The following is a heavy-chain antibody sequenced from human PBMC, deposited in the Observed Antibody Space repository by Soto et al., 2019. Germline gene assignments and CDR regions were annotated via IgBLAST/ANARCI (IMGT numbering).Heavy chain of an antibody. Sequence: GRSRRLSCAVSGFTFSSYWMSWVRQAQGKWLGWVAKIKQDGSEKYYVDSVKGRFTISRDNAKNSLYLQVNSLRAEDTAVYYCARVVGDFWSGPYFDYWGQGTLVTSPQ. CDR2: IKQDGSEK. D-gene: IGHD3-3*01. CDR3: ARVVGDFWSGPYFDY. CDR1: GFTFSSYW. V-gene: IGHV3-7*01. J-gene: IGHJ4*02.